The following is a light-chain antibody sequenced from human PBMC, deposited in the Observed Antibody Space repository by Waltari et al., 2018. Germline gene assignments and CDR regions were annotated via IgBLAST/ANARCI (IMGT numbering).Light chain of an antibody. J-gene: IGKJ1*01. CDR2: DAS. V-gene: IGKV3-20*01. CDR1: QSVSRT. Sequence: EIVLTQSPGTLSLSPGERATLSCSASQSVSRTLAWYQQKPGHSPRLLIYDASIRATGIPDRFSGSGSGTDFSLTISRLEPEYFAVYYCQKYGTLPATFGQGTKVEIK. CDR3: QKYGTLPAT.